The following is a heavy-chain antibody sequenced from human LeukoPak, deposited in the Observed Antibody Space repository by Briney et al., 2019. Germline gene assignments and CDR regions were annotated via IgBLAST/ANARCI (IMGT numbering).Heavy chain of an antibody. V-gene: IGHV4-39*01. J-gene: IGHJ4*02. CDR3: AVRIAVTGKYYFAY. Sequence: PSETLSLTCTVSGGSISSYYWGWIRQPPGKGLEWIGSIFHSGSTYYNPSLRSRVTISVDTSKNQFSLNLSSLTAADTAVYYCAVRIAVTGKYYFAYWGQGTLVTVSS. D-gene: IGHD6-19*01. CDR2: IFHSGST. CDR1: GGSISSYY.